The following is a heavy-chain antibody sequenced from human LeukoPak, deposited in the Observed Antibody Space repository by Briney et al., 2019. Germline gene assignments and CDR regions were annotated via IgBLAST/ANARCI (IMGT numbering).Heavy chain of an antibody. D-gene: IGHD3-10*01. CDR3: ARTMVRGVINYDFDY. CDR1: GYSFTSYW. CDR2: IYPSDSDT. J-gene: IGHJ4*02. V-gene: IGHV5-51*01. Sequence: GESLKISCKGSGYSFTSYWIGWVRQMPGKGLEWMGIIYPSDSDTRYSPSFQGQVTISADKSISTAYLQWSSLKASDTAMYYCARTMVRGVINYDFDYWGQGTLVTVSS.